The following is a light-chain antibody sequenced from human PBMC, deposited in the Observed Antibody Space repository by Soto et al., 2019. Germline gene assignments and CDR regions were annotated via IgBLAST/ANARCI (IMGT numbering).Light chain of an antibody. J-gene: IGKJ1*01. CDR1: QSISTW. CDR2: KAS. V-gene: IGKV1-5*03. CDR3: QQYSTYYRT. Sequence: DIQMTQSPSTLSASVGDRVTITCRVSQSISTWLAWYQQKPGKAPKVLIYKASNLESGVPSRFSGSGSGTEFTLTISSLQPDDFATYYCQQYSTYYRTFGQGTKVEIK.